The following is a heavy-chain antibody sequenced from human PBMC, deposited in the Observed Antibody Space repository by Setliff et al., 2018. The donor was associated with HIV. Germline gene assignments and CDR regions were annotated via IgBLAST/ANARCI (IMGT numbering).Heavy chain of an antibody. CDR1: GGTFSRYA. J-gene: IGHJ4*02. V-gene: IGHV1-69*10. CDR3: ASHPGSSIEKPYFDT. D-gene: IGHD2-2*01. CDR2: IVPIIDIT. Sequence: GASVKVSCKASGGTFSRYAISWLRQAPGQGLEWMGGIVPIIDITNYVEKFQGRVTITADKSTSTIYMDLSGLRSEDTALYFCASHPGSSIEKPYFDTWGQGTLVTVS.